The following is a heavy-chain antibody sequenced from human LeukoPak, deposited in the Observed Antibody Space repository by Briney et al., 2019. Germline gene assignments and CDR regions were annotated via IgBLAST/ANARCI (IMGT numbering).Heavy chain of an antibody. CDR1: GFSFSSYS. V-gene: IGHV3-48*01. CDR2: ISSGSSTM. J-gene: IGHJ5*02. D-gene: IGHD1-26*01. CDR3: ATTGSYLFTEVNWFDP. Sequence: PGGSLRLSCAASGFSFSSYSMNWVRQAPGKGLQWISYISSGSSTMYYADSVKGRFTTSRDNAKNSLYLQMNSLRAEDTAVYYCATTGSYLFTEVNWFDPWGQGTLVTVSS.